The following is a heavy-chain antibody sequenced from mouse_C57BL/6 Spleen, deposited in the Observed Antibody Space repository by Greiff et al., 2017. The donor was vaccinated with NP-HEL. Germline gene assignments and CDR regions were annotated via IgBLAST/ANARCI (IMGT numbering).Heavy chain of an antibody. CDR2: INSNNGGT. J-gene: IGHJ3*01. CDR1: GYTFTDYY. D-gene: IGHD2-4*01. V-gene: IGHV1-22*01. Sequence: VQLQQSGPELVKPGASVKMSCKASGYTFTDYYMHWVKQSHGKSLEWIGYINSNNGGTSYNQKFKGKATLTVHKSSCTAYMELRSLTSEGYAVYYCARRRIYYDYSWFAYWGQGTMVTVSA. CDR3: ARRRIYYDYSWFAY.